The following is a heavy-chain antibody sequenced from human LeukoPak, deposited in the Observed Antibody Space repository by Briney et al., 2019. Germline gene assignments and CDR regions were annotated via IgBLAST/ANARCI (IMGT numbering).Heavy chain of an antibody. CDR3: AKDRLLNCRGDCYIFDY. Sequence: GGTLRLSCAASGFTFSSYGMSWVRQAPGKGLEWVSSISGSGDSTSYADSVKGRFSISRDNSKNTLYLQVNGLRTEDTAVYYCAKDRLLNCRGDCYIFDYWGQGTVVTVSS. CDR1: GFTFSSYG. CDR2: ISGSGDST. V-gene: IGHV3-23*01. J-gene: IGHJ4*02. D-gene: IGHD2-21*02.